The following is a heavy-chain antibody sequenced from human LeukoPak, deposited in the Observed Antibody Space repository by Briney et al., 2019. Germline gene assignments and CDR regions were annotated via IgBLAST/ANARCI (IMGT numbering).Heavy chain of an antibody. CDR2: VYSSVST. CDR1: GGSINNYY. Sequence: PSETLSLTCTVSGGSINNYYWSWLRQPPGKGLEWVGYVYSSVSTTYNPSLKSRVTISVDTSKNQFPLKLHSVTAADTAVYYCARIPPQTVAGTNYFDYWGQGTLVTVSS. J-gene: IGHJ4*02. CDR3: ARIPPQTVAGTNYFDY. V-gene: IGHV4-59*01. D-gene: IGHD6-19*01.